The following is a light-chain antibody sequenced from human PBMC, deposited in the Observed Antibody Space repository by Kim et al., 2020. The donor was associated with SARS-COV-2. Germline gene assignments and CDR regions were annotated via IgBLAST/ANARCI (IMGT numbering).Light chain of an antibody. J-gene: IGKJ4*01. Sequence: SVGDRVTITCRASQSISSYLNWYQQKPGKAPKLLIYAASSLQSGVPSRFSGSGSGTDFTLTISSLQPEDFATYDCQQSYSTPSLTFGGGTKVDIK. V-gene: IGKV1-39*01. CDR2: AAS. CDR3: QQSYSTPSLT. CDR1: QSISSY.